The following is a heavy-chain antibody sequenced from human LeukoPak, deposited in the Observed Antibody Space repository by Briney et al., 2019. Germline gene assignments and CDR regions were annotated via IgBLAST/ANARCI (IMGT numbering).Heavy chain of an antibody. CDR2: INPNNGGT. V-gene: IGHV1-2*02. Sequence: ASVKVSCKASGYTFTGYYIHWVRQAPGQGLELMGWINPNNGGTNYAQKFQGRVTMTRDLSTSTDYMELSSLRSDDTAVYFCARDTSEGDYAWWFDPWGQGTLVTVAS. CDR3: ARDTSEGDYAWWFDP. D-gene: IGHD3-16*01. J-gene: IGHJ5*02. CDR1: GYTFTGYY.